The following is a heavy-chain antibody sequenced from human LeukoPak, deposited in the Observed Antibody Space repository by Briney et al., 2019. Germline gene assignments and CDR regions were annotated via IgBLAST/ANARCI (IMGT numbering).Heavy chain of an antibody. CDR1: GGSISSGGYS. CDR3: ARERAGDVYYFDY. D-gene: IGHD7-27*01. J-gene: IGHJ4*02. CDR2: IYHSGST. Sequence: PSQTLSLTCAVSGGSISSGGYSWSWIRQPPGKGLEWIGYIYHSGSTYYNPSLKSRVTISVDRSKNQFSLKLSSVTAVDTAVYYCARERAGDVYYFDYWGQGTLVTVSS. V-gene: IGHV4-30-2*01.